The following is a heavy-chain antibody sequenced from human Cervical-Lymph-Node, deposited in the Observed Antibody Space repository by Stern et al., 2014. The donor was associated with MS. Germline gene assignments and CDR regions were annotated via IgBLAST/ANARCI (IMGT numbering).Heavy chain of an antibody. Sequence: VQLVESGSELKKPGASVKVSCKASGYTFTDYAMTWVRQSPGQGLEWMGWINTNTGNPTHAPGFTGRFVFSLDTSVSTAYLQISSLKAEDTAVYYCARDIEEENSSSWYFDYWGQGSLVTVSS. J-gene: IGHJ4*02. D-gene: IGHD6-13*01. CDR3: ARDIEEENSSSWYFDY. V-gene: IGHV7-4-1*02. CDR1: GYTFTDYA. CDR2: INTNTGNP.